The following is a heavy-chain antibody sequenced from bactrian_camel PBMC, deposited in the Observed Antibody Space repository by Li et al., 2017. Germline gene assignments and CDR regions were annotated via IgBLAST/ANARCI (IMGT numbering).Heavy chain of an antibody. CDR1: GFTFSAYC. D-gene: IGHD5*01. V-gene: IGHV3S26*01. Sequence: QLVESGGGSVQAGGSPRLSCAASGFTFSAYCMAWFRQAPGNEREGVASIDSDGTTRYTDSVKDRFTLSVDNAKNTVYLQMNRLQPEDTAMYYCAADPRLWVGYSGIPSASDFAYWGQGTQVTVS. CDR2: IDSDGTT. CDR3: AADPRLWVGYSGIPSASDFAY. J-gene: IGHJ6*01.